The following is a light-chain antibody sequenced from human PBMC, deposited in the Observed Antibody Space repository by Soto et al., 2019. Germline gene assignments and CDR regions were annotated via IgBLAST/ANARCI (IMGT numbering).Light chain of an antibody. Sequence: IRMTLSPSTLSASVGDTITVTCRASQSVSGWLAWYQQKPGKAPNPLIYDASSLKSGVPARFSGSGSGTEFTLSISSLQPDEFATYYCQPYNPYSPFGQGTRLEIK. J-gene: IGKJ5*01. CDR1: QSVSGW. CDR2: DAS. CDR3: QPYNPYSP. V-gene: IGKV1-5*01.